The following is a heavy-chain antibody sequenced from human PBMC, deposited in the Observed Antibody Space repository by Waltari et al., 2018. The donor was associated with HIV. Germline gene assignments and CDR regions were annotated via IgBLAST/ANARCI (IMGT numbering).Heavy chain of an antibody. Sequence: QVQLVQSGAEVKKPGASVKVSCKASGYPFTSYYIHWVRRAPGQGLEWMGVINPDYGSAIYAQRFQGRVTMTSDTSTSAVYMELTSLRSEDTAVYYCARPGVRGFSYTFDFWGQGSLVTVSS. D-gene: IGHD5-18*01. V-gene: IGHV1-46*03. CDR1: GYPFTSYY. CDR2: INPDYGSA. J-gene: IGHJ4*02. CDR3: ARPGVRGFSYTFDF.